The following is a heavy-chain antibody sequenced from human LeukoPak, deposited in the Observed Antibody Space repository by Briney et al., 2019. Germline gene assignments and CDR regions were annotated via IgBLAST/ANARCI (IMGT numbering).Heavy chain of an antibody. CDR3: ARVPRSYYYYYYMDV. CDR1: GGSISSYY. Sequence: SETLSLTCTVSGGSISSYYWSWIRQPPGKGLEWIGYIYYSGSTNYNPSLKSRVTMSADTSKNQFSLKLSSVTAADTAVYYCARVPRSYYYYYYMDVWGKGTTVTVSS. V-gene: IGHV4-59*01. J-gene: IGHJ6*03. CDR2: IYYSGST.